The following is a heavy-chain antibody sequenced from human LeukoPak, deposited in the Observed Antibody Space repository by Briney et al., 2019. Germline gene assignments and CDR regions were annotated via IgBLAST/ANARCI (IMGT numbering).Heavy chain of an antibody. D-gene: IGHD4-17*01. V-gene: IGHV4-59*01. CDR2: IYYSDSVST. CDR3: ARGPRLRGGLDI. Sequence: ASETLSLTCTVSGVSISSYYWSWIRQPPGKGLEWIGYIYYSDSVSTSYNPSLKSRVTISVDTSKHQASLKLSSVTAADTAGYYWARGPRLRGGLDIWGQGTMVTVSS. CDR1: GVSISSYY. J-gene: IGHJ3*02.